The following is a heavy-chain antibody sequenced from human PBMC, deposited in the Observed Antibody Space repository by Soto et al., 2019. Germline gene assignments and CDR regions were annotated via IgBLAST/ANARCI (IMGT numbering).Heavy chain of an antibody. CDR1: GFTFSSYA. J-gene: IGHJ4*02. CDR2: ISGSGGST. V-gene: IGHV3-23*01. CDR3: AKVTSYSSSSPSDY. D-gene: IGHD6-6*01. Sequence: GGSLRLSCAASGFTFSSYAMSWVRQAPGKGLEWVSAISGSGGSTYYADSVKGRFTISRDNSKNTLYLQMNSLRAEDTAVYYCAKVTSYSSSSPSDYWGQGTLVTVFS.